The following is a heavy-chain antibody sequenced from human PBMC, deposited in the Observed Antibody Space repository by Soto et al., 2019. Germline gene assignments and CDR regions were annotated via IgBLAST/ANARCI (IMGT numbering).Heavy chain of an antibody. J-gene: IGHJ1*01. CDR2: IKQDGSEK. Sequence: EVQLVESGGGLVQPGGSLRLSCAASGFTFSSYWMSWVRQAPGKGLEWVANIKQDGSEKYYVDSVKGRFTISRDNAKNSLYLQMNSLRAEDTAVYYCALLVPGLAEYCQHWGQGTLVTVSS. D-gene: IGHD6-13*01. CDR3: ALLVPGLAEYCQH. V-gene: IGHV3-7*05. CDR1: GFTFSSYW.